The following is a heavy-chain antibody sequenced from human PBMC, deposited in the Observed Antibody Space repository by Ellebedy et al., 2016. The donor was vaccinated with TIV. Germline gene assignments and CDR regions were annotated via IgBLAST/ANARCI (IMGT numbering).Heavy chain of an antibody. J-gene: IGHJ4*02. V-gene: IGHV3-30*04. Sequence: GGSLRLSCAPSGXIFRSFSLXCFXPAPGKGLEWVAVISYDVKNKFYADSVKGRFSLSRDTSQNTVFLQMDSLTTEDTAVYYCARGPSASAYLDSWGQGALVIVSS. CDR3: ARGPSASAYLDS. CDR1: GXIFRSFS. CDR2: ISYDVKNK.